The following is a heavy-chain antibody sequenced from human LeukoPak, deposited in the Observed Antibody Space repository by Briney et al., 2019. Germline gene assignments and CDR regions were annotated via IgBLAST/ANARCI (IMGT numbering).Heavy chain of an antibody. CDR1: GFIFSDYG. V-gene: IGHV3-33*01. D-gene: IGHD2-21*02. CDR2: IWYDGSNK. CDR3: ARGPHIVVVTAIDY. Sequence: GRSLRLSCAVSGFIFSDYGMHWVRQAPGKGLEWVAVIWYDGSNKYYADSVEGRFTISRDNAKNTLYLQMNSLRAEDTAVYYCARGPHIVVVTAIDYWGQGTLVTVSS. J-gene: IGHJ4*02.